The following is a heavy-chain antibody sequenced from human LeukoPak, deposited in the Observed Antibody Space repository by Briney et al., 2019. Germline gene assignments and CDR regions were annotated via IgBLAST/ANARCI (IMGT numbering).Heavy chain of an antibody. CDR1: GGTFSSYA. J-gene: IGHJ4*02. D-gene: IGHD3-22*01. V-gene: IGHV1-69*13. CDR3: ASSYYDSSGYYYGLDY. Sequence: ASVKVSCKASGGTFSSYAISWVRQAPGQGLEWMGEIIPIFGTTKYAQKFQGRVTITADESTSTAYMELSSLKSEDTAVYYCASSYYDSSGYYYGLDYWGQGTLVTVSS. CDR2: IIPIFGTT.